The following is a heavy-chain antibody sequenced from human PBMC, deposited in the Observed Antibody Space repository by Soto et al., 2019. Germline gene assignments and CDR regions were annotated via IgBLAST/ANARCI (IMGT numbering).Heavy chain of an antibody. V-gene: IGHV1-3*01. J-gene: IGHJ5*02. CDR1: GYTFTSYA. Sequence: ASVKVSCKASGYTFTSYAMHWVRQAPGQRLEWMGWINAGNGNTKYSQKYQGRVTITRDTSASTAYMELSSLRSEDTAVYYCARDHCISTSCYFMWFDPWGQGTLVTVSS. CDR3: ARDHCISTSCYFMWFDP. D-gene: IGHD2-2*01. CDR2: INAGNGNT.